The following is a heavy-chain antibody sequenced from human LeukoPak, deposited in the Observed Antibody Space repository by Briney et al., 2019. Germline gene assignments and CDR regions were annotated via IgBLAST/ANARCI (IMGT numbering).Heavy chain of an antibody. CDR3: ARDLPYCSSTSCYSGIDY. CDR1: GFTFSSYA. V-gene: IGHV3-30*04. Sequence: GGSRRRSCAASGFTFSSYAMHWVRQAPGKGLEWVAVISYDGSNKYYADSVKGRFTISRDNSKNTLYLQMNSLRAEDTAVYYCARDLPYCSSTSCYSGIDYWGQGTLVTVSS. D-gene: IGHD2-2*01. J-gene: IGHJ4*02. CDR2: ISYDGSNK.